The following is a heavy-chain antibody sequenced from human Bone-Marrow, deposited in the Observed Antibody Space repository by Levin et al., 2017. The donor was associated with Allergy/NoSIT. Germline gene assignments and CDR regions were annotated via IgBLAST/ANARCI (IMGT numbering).Heavy chain of an antibody. J-gene: IGHJ5*02. CDR1: GYSISSGYY. V-gene: IGHV4-38-2*02. D-gene: IGHD3-9*01. CDR2: IYHSGST. Sequence: SETLSLTCAVSGYSISSGYYWGWIRQPPGKGLEWIGTIYHSGSTYYNPSLKSRLTISVDTSKNHVSLKLSSVTAADTAVYYCARDVVQYYNLFAGRRPNGVWFDPWGQGTLVIVSS. CDR3: ARDVVQYYNLFAGRRPNGVWFDP.